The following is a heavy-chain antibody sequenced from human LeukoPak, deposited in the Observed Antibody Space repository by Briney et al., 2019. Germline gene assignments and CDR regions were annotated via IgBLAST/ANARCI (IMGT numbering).Heavy chain of an antibody. Sequence: GGSLRLSCAASGFTFSSYGMHWVRQAPGKGLEWVAVIWYDGSNKYYSDSVKGRFTISRDNSKNTLYLQMNSLRADDTAVYYCAKDLKRYYYDSSGNDYCGQGTLVTVFS. D-gene: IGHD3-22*01. CDR2: IWYDGSNK. CDR1: GFTFSSYG. V-gene: IGHV3-33*06. CDR3: AKDLKRYYYDSSGNDY. J-gene: IGHJ4*02.